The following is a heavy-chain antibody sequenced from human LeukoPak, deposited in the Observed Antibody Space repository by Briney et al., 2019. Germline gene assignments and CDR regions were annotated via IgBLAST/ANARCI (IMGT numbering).Heavy chain of an antibody. V-gene: IGHV4-30-4*01. CDR1: GGSIRSSDYY. Sequence: KSSETLSLTCTVSGGSIRSSDYYGSWIRQPPGKGREWIGYIYYSGSTYYNPSLKSRVTISVDTSKNQFSLKLSSVTAADTAVYYCARNDYDSSGYSNWYFDLWGRGTLVTVSS. CDR3: ARNDYDSSGYSNWYFDL. J-gene: IGHJ2*01. D-gene: IGHD3-22*01. CDR2: IYYSGST.